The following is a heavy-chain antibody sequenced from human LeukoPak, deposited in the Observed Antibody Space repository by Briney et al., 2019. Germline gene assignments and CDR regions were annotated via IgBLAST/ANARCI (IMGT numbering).Heavy chain of an antibody. CDR2: IKQDGSEK. V-gene: IGHV3-7*01. CDR3: ASSPAEPSY. Sequence: GGSLRLSCAVSGFTFRHYWMSWVRQAPGKGLEWVANIKQDGSEKYYVDSVKGRFTISRDNAKNSLYLQMNSLRAEDTAVYYCASSPAEPSYWGQGTLVPVSS. CDR1: GFTFRHYW. D-gene: IGHD1-26*01. J-gene: IGHJ4*02.